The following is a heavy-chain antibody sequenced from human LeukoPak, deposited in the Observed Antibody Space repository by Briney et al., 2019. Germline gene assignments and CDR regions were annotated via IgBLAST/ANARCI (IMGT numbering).Heavy chain of an antibody. CDR2: IIPIFGTA. V-gene: IGHV1-69*01. D-gene: IGHD2/OR15-2a*01. J-gene: IGHJ4*02. CDR3: ARAFYRGTLFDY. Sequence: SVKVSCKASGGTFSSYAISWVRQAPGQGLEWMGGIIPIFGTANYAQKFQGRVTITADESTSTAYMELSSLRSEDTAVYYCARAFYRGTLFDYWGQGTLVTVSS. CDR1: GGTFSSYA.